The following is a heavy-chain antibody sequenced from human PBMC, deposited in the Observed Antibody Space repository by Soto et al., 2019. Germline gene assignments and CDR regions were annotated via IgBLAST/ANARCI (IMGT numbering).Heavy chain of an antibody. CDR3: ASWTTVTTERFDAFDF. V-gene: IGHV4-59*01. Sequence: SETLSLTCTVSGGSISSYYWSWIRQPPGKGLEWIGYMYNTGSTIYNPSLKSRVTISVDTSKNQFSLKLNSVTAADTAVYYCASWTTVTTERFDAFDFWGQGTMVTVSS. CDR2: MYNTGST. D-gene: IGHD4-17*01. J-gene: IGHJ3*01. CDR1: GGSISSYY.